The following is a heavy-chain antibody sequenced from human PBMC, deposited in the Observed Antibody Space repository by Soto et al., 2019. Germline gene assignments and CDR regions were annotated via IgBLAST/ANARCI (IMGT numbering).Heavy chain of an antibody. V-gene: IGHV3-9*01. CDR1: GFTFDDYA. CDR2: ISWNSGSI. J-gene: IGHJ4*02. Sequence: GGSLRLSCAASGFTFDDYAMHWVRQAPGKGLEWVSGISWNSGSIGYADSVKGRFTISRDNAKNSLYLQMNSLRAEDTALYYCAKAHPYCSSTSCYMGVYFDYWGQGTLVTVSS. CDR3: AKAHPYCSSTSCYMGVYFDY. D-gene: IGHD2-2*02.